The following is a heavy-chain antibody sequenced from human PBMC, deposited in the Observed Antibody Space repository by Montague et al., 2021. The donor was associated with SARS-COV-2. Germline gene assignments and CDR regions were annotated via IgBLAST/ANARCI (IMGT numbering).Heavy chain of an antibody. CDR3: ATYGSGTKDDAFDI. CDR1: LHSVIVEL. CDR2: LVCRHP. V-gene: IGHV4-59*02. J-gene: IGHJ3*02. D-gene: IGHD3-10*01. Sequence: SETLSLTCAVYLHSVIVELWRRTREPPSELQSLASLVCRHPHENTSLKSRVTISVDTSKNQFSLKLSSVTAADTAVYYCATYGSGTKDDAFDIWGQGTMVTVSS.